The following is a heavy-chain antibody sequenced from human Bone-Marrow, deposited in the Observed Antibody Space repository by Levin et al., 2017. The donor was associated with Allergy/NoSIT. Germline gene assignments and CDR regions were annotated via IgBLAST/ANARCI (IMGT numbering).Heavy chain of an antibody. CDR2: IIPILGIA. J-gene: IGHJ6*02. CDR1: GGTFSSYT. D-gene: IGHD3-10*01. V-gene: IGHV1-69*02. CDR3: ARSGQYGSGRIYYYGMDV. Sequence: VASVKVSCKASGGTFSSYTISWVRQAPGQGLEWMGRIIPILGIANYAQKFQGRVTITADKSTSTAYMELSSLRSEDTAVYYCARSGQYGSGRIYYYGMDVWGQGTTVTVSS.